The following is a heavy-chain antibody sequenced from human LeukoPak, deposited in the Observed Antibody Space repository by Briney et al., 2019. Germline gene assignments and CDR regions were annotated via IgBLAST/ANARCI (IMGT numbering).Heavy chain of an antibody. J-gene: IGHJ6*03. CDR2: IIPIFGTA. CDR1: GGTFSSYA. V-gene: IGHV1-69*13. Sequence: ASVKVSCKASGGTFSSYAISWVRQAPGQGLEWMGGIIPIFGTANYAQKFQGRVTITADESTSTAYMELSSLRSEDTAVYYCASSRLRTYYYYMDVWGKGTTVTVSS. CDR3: ASSRLRTYYYYMDV. D-gene: IGHD5-12*01.